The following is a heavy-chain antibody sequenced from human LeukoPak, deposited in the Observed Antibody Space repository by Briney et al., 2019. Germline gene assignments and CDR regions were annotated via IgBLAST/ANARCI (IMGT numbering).Heavy chain of an antibody. Sequence: GGSLRLSCAASGFTFDDYAMHWVRQAPGKGLEWVSAISGSGATTYYADSVKGRFTISRDKSNNTLYLQMNSLRAEDTAVYYCAKDYAYYYGSGIGGFDYWGQGTLVTVSS. J-gene: IGHJ4*02. CDR3: AKDYAYYYGSGIGGFDY. V-gene: IGHV3-23*01. CDR2: ISGSGATT. D-gene: IGHD3-10*01. CDR1: GFTFDDYA.